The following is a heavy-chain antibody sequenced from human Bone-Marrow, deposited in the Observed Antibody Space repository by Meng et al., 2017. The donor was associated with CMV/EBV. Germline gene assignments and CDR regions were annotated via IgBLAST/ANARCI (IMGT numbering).Heavy chain of an antibody. Sequence: ASVKVSCKASGYTFSGYYIHWVRQAPGQGLEWMGWINPNSGGTNSAQKFQGRVTMTRDTSISTAYMELSRLRSDDTAVYYCARDRSWGDYGWFDPWGQGTLVTVSS. CDR3: ARDRSWGDYGWFDP. J-gene: IGHJ5*02. CDR2: INPNSGGT. V-gene: IGHV1-2*02. CDR1: GYTFSGYY. D-gene: IGHD3-16*01.